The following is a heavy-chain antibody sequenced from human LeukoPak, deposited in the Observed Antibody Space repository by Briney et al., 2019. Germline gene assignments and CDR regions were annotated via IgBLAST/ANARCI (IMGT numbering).Heavy chain of an antibody. CDR3: ARVSGTIFGVVIINYYYYYMDV. J-gene: IGHJ6*03. V-gene: IGHV1-58*01. CDR2: IVVGSDNT. D-gene: IGHD3-3*01. CDR1: GFTFTSSA. Sequence: SVKVSCKASGFTFTSSAVQWLRQARGQRLEWIGWIVVGSDNTNYAQKFKERVTITRDMSTSTAYMELSSLRSEDTAVYYCARVSGTIFGVVIINYYYYYMDVWGKGTTVTVSS.